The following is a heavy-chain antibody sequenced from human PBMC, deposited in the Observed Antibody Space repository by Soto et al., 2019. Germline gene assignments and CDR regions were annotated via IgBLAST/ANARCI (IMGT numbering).Heavy chain of an antibody. V-gene: IGHV3-21*02. CDR1: GFSFNTYT. J-gene: IGHJ4*02. D-gene: IGHD3-9*01. Sequence: EVQLVESGGGLVKPGGSLRLSCVASGFSFNTYTMNWVRRAPGKGLEWVSSISSSSRNTFYADSVKGRFAISRNNAKNSMYLQINSLRADDTAVYYCARGTGISTGELLDYWGQGTLVTVSS. CDR3: ARGTGISTGELLDY. CDR2: ISSSSRNT.